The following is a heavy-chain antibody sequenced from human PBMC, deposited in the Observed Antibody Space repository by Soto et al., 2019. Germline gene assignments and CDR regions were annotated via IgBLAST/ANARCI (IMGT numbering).Heavy chain of an antibody. J-gene: IGHJ4*02. D-gene: IGHD1-1*01. Sequence: GGSLRFSCAASEFTFSTYWMTWVRQAPGKGLEWVANIKGDGSETNYVDSVKGRFTVSRDNAKRSLYLQMNSLRVEDTAVYYCVRGLYTGSPHLFYWGQGTLVTVSS. CDR1: EFTFSTYW. V-gene: IGHV3-7*05. CDR2: IKGDGSET. CDR3: VRGLYTGSPHLFY.